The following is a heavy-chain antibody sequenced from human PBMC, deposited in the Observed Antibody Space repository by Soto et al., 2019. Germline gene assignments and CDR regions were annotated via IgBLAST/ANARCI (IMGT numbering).Heavy chain of an antibody. D-gene: IGHD1-1*01. Sequence: PVGSLRLSCAASGFTFSSYAMSWVRQAPGKGLEWVSAISGSGGSTYYADSVKGRFTISRDNSKNTLYLQMNSLRAEDTAVYYCAKVRGTPGYYYGMDVWGQGTTVTVSS. J-gene: IGHJ6*02. V-gene: IGHV3-23*01. CDR3: AKVRGTPGYYYGMDV. CDR1: GFTFSSYA. CDR2: ISGSGGST.